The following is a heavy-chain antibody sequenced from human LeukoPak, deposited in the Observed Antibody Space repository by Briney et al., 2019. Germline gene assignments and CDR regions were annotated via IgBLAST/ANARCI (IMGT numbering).Heavy chain of an antibody. V-gene: IGHV4-4*07. CDR3: ARGDYDFWSGSYPGFDY. Sequence: SETLSLTCTVSGGSISSYYWSWIRQPAGKGLEWIGRIYTSGSTNYNPSLKSRVTMSVDTSKNQFSLKLSSVTAADTAVYYCARGDYDFWSGSYPGFDYWGQGTLVTVSS. CDR2: IYTSGST. J-gene: IGHJ4*02. D-gene: IGHD3-3*01. CDR1: GGSISSYY.